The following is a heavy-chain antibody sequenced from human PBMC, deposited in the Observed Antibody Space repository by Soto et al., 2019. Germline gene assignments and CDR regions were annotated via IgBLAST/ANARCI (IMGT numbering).Heavy chain of an antibody. CDR3: AHRGYYYDSSGYYSAAEYFQH. D-gene: IGHD3-22*01. V-gene: IGHV2-5*02. J-gene: IGHJ1*01. Sequence: SGPTLVNPTQTLTLTCTFSGFSLSTSGVGVGWIRQPPGKALEWLALIYWDDDKRYSPSLKSRLTITKDTSKNQVVLTMANMDPVDTATYYCAHRGYYYDSSGYYSAAEYFQHWGQGTLVTVSS. CDR1: GFSLSTSGVG. CDR2: IYWDDDK.